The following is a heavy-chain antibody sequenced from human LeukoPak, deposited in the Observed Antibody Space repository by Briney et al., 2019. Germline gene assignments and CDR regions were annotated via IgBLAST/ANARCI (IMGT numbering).Heavy chain of an antibody. J-gene: IGHJ6*02. V-gene: IGHV3-21*01. D-gene: IGHD2-15*01. CDR1: GFSFSSYS. Sequence: GGSVRLPCAASGFSFSSYSLNGLRQAPGKEREGVSSISSSSGDMFYAGSVTGRFTISRDNAKNSLFLEMNSLKAEDKAGYYCANDFGGGTNYCAGMDVWGQGTTVSVSS. CDR2: ISSSSGDM. CDR3: ANDFGGGTNYCAGMDV.